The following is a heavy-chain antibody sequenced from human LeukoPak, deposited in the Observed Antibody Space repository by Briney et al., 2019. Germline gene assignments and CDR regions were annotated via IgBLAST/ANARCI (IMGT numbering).Heavy chain of an antibody. J-gene: IGHJ4*02. V-gene: IGHV4-38-2*01. Sequence: PSETLSLTCAVSGYSIISRYWWAWIRQTPGRGLEWIGSLHHSGSTSYNPSLKSRVTISVDTSKNQFSLRLSSVTAADTAVYYCARVGGDDSTGHYSVDYWGQGTLVTVSS. CDR3: ARVGGDDSTGHYSVDY. D-gene: IGHD3-22*01. CDR1: GYSIISRYW. CDR2: LHHSGST.